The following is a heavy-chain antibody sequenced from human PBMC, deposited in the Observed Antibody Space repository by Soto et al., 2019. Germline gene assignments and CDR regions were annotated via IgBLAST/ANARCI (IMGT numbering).Heavy chain of an antibody. J-gene: IGHJ4*02. CDR2: IYYSGST. Sequence: SETLSLTCTVSGGSISSSSYYWGWIRQPPGKGLEWIGSIYYSGSTYYNPSLKSRVTISVDTSKNQFSLKLSSVTAADTAVYYCARGGGYSSGWYVGFDYWGQGTLVTVSS. D-gene: IGHD6-19*01. CDR1: GGSISSSSYY. V-gene: IGHV4-39*01. CDR3: ARGGGYSSGWYVGFDY.